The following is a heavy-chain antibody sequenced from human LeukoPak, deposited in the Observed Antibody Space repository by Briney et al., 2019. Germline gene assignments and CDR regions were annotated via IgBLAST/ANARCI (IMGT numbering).Heavy chain of an antibody. Sequence: GASVKVSCRASGYTFTGYYMHWVRQAPGQGLEWMGWINPNSGGTNYAQKFQGWVTMTRDTSISTAYMELSRLRSDDTAVYYCARGRSVSSSFNWFDPWGQGTLVTVSS. CDR1: GYTFTGYY. CDR2: INPNSGGT. CDR3: ARGRSVSSSFNWFDP. D-gene: IGHD6-6*01. V-gene: IGHV1-2*04. J-gene: IGHJ5*02.